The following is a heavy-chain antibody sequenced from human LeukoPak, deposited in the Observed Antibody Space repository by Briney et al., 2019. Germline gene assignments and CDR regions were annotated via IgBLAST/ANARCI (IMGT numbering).Heavy chain of an antibody. D-gene: IGHD3-3*01. V-gene: IGHV3-15*01. CDR1: GFTFSNAW. Sequence: GGSLRLSCAASGFTFSNAWMSWVRQAPGKGLEWVGRIKSKTDGGTTDYAAPVKGRFTISRDDSKNTLYLQMNSLKTEDTAVYYCTTVPQRITIFGVVIPDDAFDIWGQGTMVTVSS. CDR2: IKSKTDGGTT. CDR3: TTVPQRITIFGVVIPDDAFDI. J-gene: IGHJ3*02.